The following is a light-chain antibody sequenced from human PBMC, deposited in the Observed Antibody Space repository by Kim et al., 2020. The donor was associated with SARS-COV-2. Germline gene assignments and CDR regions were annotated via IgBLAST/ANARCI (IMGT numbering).Light chain of an antibody. CDR1: QSINNW. J-gene: IGKJ3*01. CDR2: SAS. V-gene: IGKV1-12*01. CDR3: QQSNSPVT. Sequence: VSTCVGHSDTNTRRACQSINNWLGWYQQKPERAPKLLICSASILQSGVPSRFCGCGSGTDFTLTISCLQSEDFATYFCQQSNSPVTFGPGTKVGIK.